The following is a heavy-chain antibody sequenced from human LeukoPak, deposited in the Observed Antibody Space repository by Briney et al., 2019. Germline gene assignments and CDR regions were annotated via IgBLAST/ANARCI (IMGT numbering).Heavy chain of an antibody. CDR1: GGSISSYY. Sequence: SETLSLTCTVSGGSISSYYWSWIRQPPGKGLEWIGYINYSGNTNYNPSLKSRVTISVDTSKNQLSLHMSSVTASDSAIYYCARHRRNLNEDRFREGEPNFDYWGQGTLVTVSS. J-gene: IGHJ4*02. D-gene: IGHD1-14*01. CDR2: INYSGNT. V-gene: IGHV4-59*08. CDR3: ARHRRNLNEDRFREGEPNFDY.